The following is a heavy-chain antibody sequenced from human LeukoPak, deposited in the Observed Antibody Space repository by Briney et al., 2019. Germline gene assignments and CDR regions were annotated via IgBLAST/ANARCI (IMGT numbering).Heavy chain of an antibody. D-gene: IGHD3-9*01. CDR3: ARSSLRYFDWLLHFDY. CDR1: GGSFSGYY. CDR2: INHSGST. V-gene: IGHV4-34*01. Sequence: SETLSLTCAVYGGSFSGYYWSWIRQPPGKGLEWIGEINHSGSTNYNPSLKSRVTISVDTSKNQFSLKLSSVTAADTAVYYCARSSLRYFDWLLHFDYWGQGTLLTVSS. J-gene: IGHJ4*02.